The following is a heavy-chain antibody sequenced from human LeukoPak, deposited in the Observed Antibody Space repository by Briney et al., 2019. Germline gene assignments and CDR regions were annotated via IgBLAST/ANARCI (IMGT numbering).Heavy chain of an antibody. CDR1: GFTFSRSD. D-gene: IGHD3-10*01. Sequence: GGSLRLSCEASGFTFSRSDMIWVRQAPGKGLEWVSYITNRGTYTNYADSVKGRFTISRDNAKNSLFLQMNNLGAEDTAVYYCAVALSGSYVYYHTMDVWGQGTTVTVSS. J-gene: IGHJ6*02. CDR3: AVALSGSYVYYHTMDV. V-gene: IGHV3-21*05. CDR2: ITNRGTYT.